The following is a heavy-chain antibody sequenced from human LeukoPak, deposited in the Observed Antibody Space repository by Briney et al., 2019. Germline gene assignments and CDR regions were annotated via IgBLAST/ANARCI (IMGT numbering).Heavy chain of an antibody. CDR2: IKRDGSER. V-gene: IGHV3-7*01. D-gene: IGHD4-17*01. CDR3: ARDGKTVTPRYYYFYMDV. CDR1: GFTFSTYW. Sequence: GGSLRLSCAASGFTFSTYWMSWVRQAPGKGLEWVANIKRDGSERYYVDSVKGRFIISRDNAKNSVYLHMNSLIAEDTAVYYCARDGKTVTPRYYYFYMDVWGQGTTVTVSS. J-gene: IGHJ6*03.